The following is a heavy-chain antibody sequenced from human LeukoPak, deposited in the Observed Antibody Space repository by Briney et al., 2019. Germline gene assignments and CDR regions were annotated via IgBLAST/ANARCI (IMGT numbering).Heavy chain of an antibody. V-gene: IGHV4-39*07. CDR2: MYLSGTT. J-gene: IGHJ4*02. CDR3: AGLVGRYSSGLYYYYFDY. Sequence: PSETLSPTCTVSGGSISSGGYYWSWIRQPPGKGLEWIGEMYLSGTTHSNPSVKSRVTISIDKSKNQFFLNLSSVTAADTAVYYCAGLVGRYSSGLYYYYFDYWGQGTLVTVSS. D-gene: IGHD3-22*01. CDR1: GGSISSGGYY.